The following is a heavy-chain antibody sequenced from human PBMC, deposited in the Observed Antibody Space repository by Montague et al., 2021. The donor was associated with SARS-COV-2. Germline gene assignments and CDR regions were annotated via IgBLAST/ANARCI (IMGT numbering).Heavy chain of an antibody. Sequence: SETLSLTCTVSGGSISSYNWSWIRQPPGKGLECIGYIYYSGNTNYNPSLKSRVTISVDASKSQFFLKLSSVTAADTAVYYCAGLQGDGSLYGMDVWGQGTTVTVSS. V-gene: IGHV4-59*01. D-gene: IGHD5-24*01. J-gene: IGHJ6*02. CDR2: IYYSGNT. CDR1: GGSISSYN. CDR3: AGLQGDGSLYGMDV.